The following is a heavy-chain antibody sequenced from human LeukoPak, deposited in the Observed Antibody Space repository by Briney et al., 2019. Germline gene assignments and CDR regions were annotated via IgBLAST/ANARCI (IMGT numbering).Heavy chain of an antibody. V-gene: IGHV3-11*04. CDR1: GFTFGDYS. D-gene: IGHD6-13*01. CDR3: ARQGGGYSSSWYVEHYYYMDV. Sequence: PGGSLRLSCAASGFTFGDYSMTWIRRAPGKGLEWVSYISGSGSTIYYADSVKGRFTISRDNAKNSLYLQMNSLRAEDTAVYYCARQGGGYSSSWYVEHYYYMDVWGKGTTVTVSS. CDR2: ISGSGSTI. J-gene: IGHJ6*03.